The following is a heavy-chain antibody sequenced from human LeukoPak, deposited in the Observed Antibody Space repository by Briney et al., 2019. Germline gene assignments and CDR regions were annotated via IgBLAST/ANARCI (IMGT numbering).Heavy chain of an antibody. D-gene: IGHD6-6*01. CDR1: EYTFTSYA. CDR2: INAGNGNT. V-gene: IGHV1-3*01. J-gene: IGHJ4*02. Sequence: ASVKVSCTASEYTFTSYAMHWVRQAPGQRLEWMGWINAGNGNTKYSQNFQDRVTITRDTSASTAYMELSSLRSEDTAVYYCARVGSSTYDYWGQGTLVTVSS. CDR3: ARVGSSTYDY.